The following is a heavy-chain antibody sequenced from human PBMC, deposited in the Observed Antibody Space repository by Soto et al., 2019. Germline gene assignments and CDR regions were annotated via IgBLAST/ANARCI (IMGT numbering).Heavy chain of an antibody. J-gene: IGHJ4*02. Sequence: SETLSLTCAVYGGSFSGYYWSWIRQPPGKGLEWIGEINHSGSTKYNPSLKSRVTVSVDTSKNQFSLKLTSVTAADTAVYYCASMGYYDSRENIDYWGPGTLVTVST. D-gene: IGHD3-22*01. CDR2: INHSGST. CDR1: GGSFSGYY. V-gene: IGHV4-34*01. CDR3: ASMGYYDSRENIDY.